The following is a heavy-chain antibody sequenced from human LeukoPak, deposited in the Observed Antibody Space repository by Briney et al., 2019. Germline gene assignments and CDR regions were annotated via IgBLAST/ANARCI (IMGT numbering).Heavy chain of an antibody. CDR1: GFTFSSYW. CDR2: INSDGSST. V-gene: IGHV3-74*01. CDR3: QVSDYWYFDL. Sequence: GGSLRLSCAASGFTFSSYWMHWVRQAPGKGLVWVSRINSDGSSTSYADSVKGRFTISRDNAKNTLYLQMNSLRAEDTAVHYCQVSDYWYFDLWGRGTLVTVSS. J-gene: IGHJ2*01.